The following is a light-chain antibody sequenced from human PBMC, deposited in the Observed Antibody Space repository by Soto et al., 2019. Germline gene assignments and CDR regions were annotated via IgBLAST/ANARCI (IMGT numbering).Light chain of an antibody. CDR2: DAS. Sequence: EIVSTQSPPTLSLSPGERATLSCRASQSVSSYLAWYQQKPGQAPRLLIYDASNRATGIPARFSGSGSGTDFTLTISSLEPEDFAVYYCQQRSNWITFGQGTRLEIK. J-gene: IGKJ5*01. CDR3: QQRSNWIT. CDR1: QSVSSY. V-gene: IGKV3-11*01.